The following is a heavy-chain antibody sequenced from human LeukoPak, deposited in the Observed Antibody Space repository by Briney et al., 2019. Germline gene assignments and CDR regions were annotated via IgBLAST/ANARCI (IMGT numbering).Heavy chain of an antibody. V-gene: IGHV3-33*01. D-gene: IGHD4-23*01. J-gene: IGHJ4*02. CDR1: GFTFSSYG. CDR3: ARAFKNSGLDY. CDR2: IWYDGSNK. Sequence: SGGSLRLSCAASGFTFSSYGMHWVRQAPGKGLEWVAVIWYDGSNKYYADSVKGRFTISRDNSKNALYLQMNSLRAEDTAVYYCARAFKNSGLDYWGQGTLVTVSS.